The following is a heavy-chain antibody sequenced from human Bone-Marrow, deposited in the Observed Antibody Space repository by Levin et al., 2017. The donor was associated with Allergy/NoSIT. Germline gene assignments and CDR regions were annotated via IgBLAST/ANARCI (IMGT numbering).Heavy chain of an antibody. CDR3: ARGYNSPNWFGP. Sequence: GGSLRLSCAASGFTFSSYWMSWVRQAPGKGLEWVANINRDGSEKFSADSVEGRFTTSRDNSKNSLNLPMHTLRAEDTAVYYCARGYNSPNWFGPWGQGTLVTVSS. CDR2: INRDGSEK. V-gene: IGHV3-7*04. CDR1: GFTFSSYW. J-gene: IGHJ5*02. D-gene: IGHD6-13*01.